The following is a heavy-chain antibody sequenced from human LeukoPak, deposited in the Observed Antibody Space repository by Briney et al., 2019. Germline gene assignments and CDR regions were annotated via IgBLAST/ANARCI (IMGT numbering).Heavy chain of an antibody. J-gene: IGHJ4*02. CDR2: IYHSGST. CDR1: GYSISSGYY. CDR3: ASIPGSGGYSYGYFDY. Sequence: SVTLSLTCTVSGYSISSGYYWGWIRQPPGKGLEWIGSIYHSGSTYYNPSLKSRVTISVDTSKNQFSLKLSSVTAADTAVYYCASIPGSGGYSYGYFDYWGQGTLVTVSS. D-gene: IGHD5-18*01. V-gene: IGHV4-38-2*02.